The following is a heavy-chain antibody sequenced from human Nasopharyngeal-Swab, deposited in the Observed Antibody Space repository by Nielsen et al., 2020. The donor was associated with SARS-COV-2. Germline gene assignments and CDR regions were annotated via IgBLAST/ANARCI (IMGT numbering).Heavy chain of an antibody. V-gene: IGHV4-39*07. D-gene: IGHD3-16*02. CDR2: IYYSGST. Sequence: GSLRLSCTVSGGSISSSSYYWGWIRQPPGKGLEWIGSIYYSGSTYYNPSLKSRVTTSVDTSKNQFSLKLSSVTAADTAVYYCARGQKSYDYIWGSYRYWFDYWGQGTLVTVSS. CDR1: GGSISSSSYY. CDR3: ARGQKSYDYIWGSYRYWFDY. J-gene: IGHJ4*02.